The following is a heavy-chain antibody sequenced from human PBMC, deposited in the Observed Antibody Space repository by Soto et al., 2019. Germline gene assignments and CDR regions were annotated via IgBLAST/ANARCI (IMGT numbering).Heavy chain of an antibody. V-gene: IGHV4-31*03. Sequence: SETLSLTCTVSRGSISSGGYYWSWIRQHPGKGLEWIGYIHYSGSTYYNPSLKSRVTISLGTSKNQFSLKLSSVTAADTAVYYCARDRPETTMHYYYYGMDVWGQGTTVTVSS. D-gene: IGHD4-17*01. CDR2: IHYSGST. J-gene: IGHJ6*02. CDR3: ARDRPETTMHYYYYGMDV. CDR1: RGSISSGGYY.